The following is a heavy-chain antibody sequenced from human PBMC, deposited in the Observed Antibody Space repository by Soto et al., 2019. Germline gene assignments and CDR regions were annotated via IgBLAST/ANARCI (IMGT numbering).Heavy chain of an antibody. CDR3: ARVVGNYDYIWGSYRPPYYFDY. D-gene: IGHD3-16*02. V-gene: IGHV4-34*01. J-gene: IGHJ4*02. Sequence: PSETLSLTCAVYGGSFSGYYWSWIRQPPGKGLEWIGEINHSGSTNYNPSLKSRVTISVDTSKNQFSLKLSSVTAADTAVYYCARVVGNYDYIWGSYRPPYYFDYWGQGTLVTVSS. CDR2: INHSGST. CDR1: GGSFSGYY.